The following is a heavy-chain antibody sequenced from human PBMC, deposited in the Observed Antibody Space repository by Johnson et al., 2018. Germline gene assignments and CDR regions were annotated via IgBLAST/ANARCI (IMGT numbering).Heavy chain of an antibody. V-gene: IGHV3-30*18. CDR1: GFTFSSYG. CDR2: ISYDGSNK. CDR3: AKGLFMIGANYMDV. Sequence: QVQLVESGGGVVQPGRSLRLSCAASGFTFSSYGMHWVRQAPGKGLEWVAFISYDGSNKYYADSVKGRFTISRDNSKNTLHLQMNSLRAEDTAVYYCAKGLFMIGANYMDVWGKGTTVTVSS. D-gene: IGHD3-16*01. J-gene: IGHJ6*03.